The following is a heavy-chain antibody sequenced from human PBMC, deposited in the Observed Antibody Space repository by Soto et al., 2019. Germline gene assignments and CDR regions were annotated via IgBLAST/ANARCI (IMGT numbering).Heavy chain of an antibody. J-gene: IGHJ4*02. V-gene: IGHV1-2*04. CDR1: GYTFTGYY. Sequence: GASVKVSCKASGYTFTGYYMHWVRQAPGQGLEWMGWINPNSGGTNYAQKFQGWVTMTRDTSISTAYMELSRLRSDDTAVYYCAREEMGVVAATLDYWGQGTLVTVSS. CDR3: AREEMGVVAATLDY. D-gene: IGHD2-15*01. CDR2: INPNSGGT.